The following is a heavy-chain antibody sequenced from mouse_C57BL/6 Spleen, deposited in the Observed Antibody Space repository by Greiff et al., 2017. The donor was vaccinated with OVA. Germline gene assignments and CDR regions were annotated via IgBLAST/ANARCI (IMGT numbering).Heavy chain of an antibody. J-gene: IGHJ4*01. CDR3: ARYYQGYYAMDY. CDR2: ISDGGSYT. CDR1: GFTFSSYA. D-gene: IGHD1-1*01. Sequence: EVKLMESGGGLVKPGGSLKLSCAASGFTFSSYAMSWVRQTPEKRLEWVATISDGGSYTYYPDNVKGRFTISRDNAKNNLYLQMSHLKSEDTAMYYCARYYQGYYAMDYWGQGTSVTVSS. V-gene: IGHV5-4*03.